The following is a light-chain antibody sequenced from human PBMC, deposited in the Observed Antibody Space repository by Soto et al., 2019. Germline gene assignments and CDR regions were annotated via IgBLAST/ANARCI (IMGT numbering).Light chain of an antibody. J-gene: IGKJ4*01. CDR1: ESVSSN. Sequence: EIVMTQSPATLSVSPGERVTLSCRASESVSSNLAWYQQKPGQAPRLLMYGASTRATGIPARFSGGGSGTDFTLTISRLEPEDFAVYYCQQFTSYPLTFGGGTKVDIK. CDR3: QQFTSYPLT. CDR2: GAS. V-gene: IGKV3-15*01.